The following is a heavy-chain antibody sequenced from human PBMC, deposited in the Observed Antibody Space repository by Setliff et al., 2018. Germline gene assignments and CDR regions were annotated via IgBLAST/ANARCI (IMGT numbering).Heavy chain of an antibody. CDR3: ARDPSSVAARPGY. Sequence: SETLSLTCTVSGGSISPYFWSWIRQPPGKGLEWIGSVYSSGNTYYNPSLKRRVTISVDTTKNQFSLQLNSVTAADTAVYYCARDPSSVAARPGYWGQGTLVTVSS. V-gene: IGHV4-59*12. J-gene: IGHJ4*02. CDR2: VYSSGNT. CDR1: GGSISPYF. D-gene: IGHD6-6*01.